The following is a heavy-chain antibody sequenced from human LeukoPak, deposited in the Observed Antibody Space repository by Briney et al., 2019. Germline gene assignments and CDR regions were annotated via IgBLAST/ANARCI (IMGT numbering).Heavy chain of an antibody. V-gene: IGHV4-34*01. CDR1: GGSFSGYY. J-gene: IGHJ5*02. Sequence: SETLSLTCAVYGGSFSGYYWSWIRQPPGKGLEWIGEINHSGSTNYNPSLKSRVTISVDTSKNQFSLKLSSVTAADTAVYYCARDYYDSSGYTRYNWFDPRGQGTLVTVSS. CDR2: INHSGST. CDR3: ARDYYDSSGYTRYNWFDP. D-gene: IGHD3-22*01.